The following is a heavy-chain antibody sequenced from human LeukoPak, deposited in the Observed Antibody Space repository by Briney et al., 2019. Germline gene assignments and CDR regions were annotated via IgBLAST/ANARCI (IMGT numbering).Heavy chain of an antibody. CDR2: INAGNGNT. CDR3: ARSPWNLKAMPLDY. J-gene: IGHJ4*02. D-gene: IGHD2-2*01. CDR1: GYTFTSYA. V-gene: IGHV1-3*01. Sequence: ASVKVSCKASGYTFTSYAMHWVRQAPGQRLEWMGWINAGNGNTKYSQKFQGRVTITRDTSASTAYMELSSLRSEDTAVYYCARSPWNLKAMPLDYWGQGNLVTVSS.